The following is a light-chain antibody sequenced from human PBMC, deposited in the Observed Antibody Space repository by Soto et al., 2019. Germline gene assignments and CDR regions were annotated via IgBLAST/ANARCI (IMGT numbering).Light chain of an antibody. V-gene: IGLV2-23*02. J-gene: IGLJ3*02. CDR3: CSYAGSRTWV. CDR2: EVS. CDR1: SSDVGSYNL. Sequence: QSALTQPASVSGSPGQSITISCTGTSSDVGSYNLVSWYQPHPGKAPKVMIYEVSKRPSGVSNRFSGSKSGNTASLTISGLQAEDEADYYCCSYAGSRTWVFGGGTKLTVL.